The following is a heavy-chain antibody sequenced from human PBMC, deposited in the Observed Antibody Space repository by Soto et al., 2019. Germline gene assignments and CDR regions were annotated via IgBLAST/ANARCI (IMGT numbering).Heavy chain of an antibody. J-gene: IGHJ6*02. CDR1: GYTFTGYY. V-gene: IGHV1-2*04. CDR3: ARVRGGATPAYYYGMDV. CDR2: INPNSGGT. Sequence: ASVKVSCKASGYTFTGYYMHWVRQAPGQGLEWMGWINPNSGGTNYAQKFQGWVTMTRDTSISTAYMELSRLRSDDTAVYYCARVRGGATPAYYYGMDVWGQGTTVTVSS. D-gene: IGHD1-26*01.